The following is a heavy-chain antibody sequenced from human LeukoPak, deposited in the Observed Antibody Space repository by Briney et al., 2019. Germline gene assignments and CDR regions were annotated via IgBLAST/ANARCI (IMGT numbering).Heavy chain of an antibody. CDR3: ARAGGIVGAGVDY. CDR2: IYYSGST. J-gene: IGHJ4*02. CDR1: GGSISSGGYY. V-gene: IGHV4-31*03. D-gene: IGHD1-26*01. Sequence: SETLSLTCTVTGGSISSGGYYWSWIRQHPGKGLEWIGYIYYSGSTYYNPSLKSRVTISVDTSKNQFSLKLSSVTAADTAVCYCARAGGIVGAGVDYWGQGTLVTVSS.